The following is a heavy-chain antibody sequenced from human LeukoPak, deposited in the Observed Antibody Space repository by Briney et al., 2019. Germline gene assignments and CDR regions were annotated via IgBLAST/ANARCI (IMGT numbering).Heavy chain of an antibody. D-gene: IGHD2-15*01. CDR2: IYPGDSDT. Sequence: GEALQISFKGSGYSFTSYWIGWGRQMPGKGVEWMGIIYPGDSDTRYSPSFQGKVTISADKSISTAYLQWSSLKASDTAMYYCARHQTGYCSGGSCPFYFDYWGQGTLVTVSS. CDR3: ARHQTGYCSGGSCPFYFDY. V-gene: IGHV5-51*01. J-gene: IGHJ4*02. CDR1: GYSFTSYW.